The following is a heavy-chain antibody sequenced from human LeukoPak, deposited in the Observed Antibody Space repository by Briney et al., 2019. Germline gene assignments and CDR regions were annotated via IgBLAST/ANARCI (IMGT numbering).Heavy chain of an antibody. CDR3: ASSLTVFGVVIHY. D-gene: IGHD3-3*01. CDR2: IYHSGST. CDR1: GYSISSGYY. V-gene: IGHV4-38-2*01. J-gene: IGHJ4*02. Sequence: SETLSFTCAVSGYSISSGYYWGWIRQPPGKGLEWIGSIYHSGSTYYNPSLKSRVTISVDTSKNQFSLKLSSVTAADTAVYYCASSLTVFGVVIHYWGQGTLVTVSS.